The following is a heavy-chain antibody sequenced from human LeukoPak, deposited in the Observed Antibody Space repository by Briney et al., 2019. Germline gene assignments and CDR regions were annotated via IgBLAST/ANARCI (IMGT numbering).Heavy chain of an antibody. J-gene: IGHJ4*02. V-gene: IGHV4-38-2*02. CDR2: IYHSGST. CDR3: ARELVVVTATYFDY. D-gene: IGHD2-21*02. CDR1: GYSISSGYC. Sequence: SETLSLTCTVSGYSISSGYCWGWIRQPPGKGLEWIGSIYHSGSTYYNPSLKSRVTISVDTSKNQFSLKLSSVTAAGTAVYYCARELVVVTATYFDYWGQGTLVTVSS.